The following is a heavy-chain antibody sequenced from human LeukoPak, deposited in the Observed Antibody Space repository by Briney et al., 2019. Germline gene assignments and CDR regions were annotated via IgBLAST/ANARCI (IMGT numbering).Heavy chain of an antibody. CDR1: GFTFSSYA. D-gene: IGHD3-22*01. Sequence: GGSLRLSCAASGFTFSSYAMSWVCQAPGKGLEWVSAISGSGGSTYYADSVKGRFTISRDNSKNTLYLQMNSLRAEDTAVYYCAKGYEIVVVITTLDFDYWGQGTLVTVSS. CDR3: AKGYEIVVVITTLDFDY. V-gene: IGHV3-23*01. CDR2: ISGSGGST. J-gene: IGHJ4*02.